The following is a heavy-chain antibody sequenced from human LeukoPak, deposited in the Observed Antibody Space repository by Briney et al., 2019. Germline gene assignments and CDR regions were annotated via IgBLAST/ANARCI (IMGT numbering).Heavy chain of an antibody. J-gene: IGHJ4*02. V-gene: IGHV1-24*01. Sequence: ASVKVSCKVSGYTLTVLSMHWVRQAPGKGHEWRGGFDPEDGETIYAQKFQGRVTMTEDTSTDTAYMELSSLRSEDTAVYYCATRTYSSGWKQFDYWGQGTLVTVSS. CDR3: ATRTYSSGWKQFDY. CDR2: FDPEDGET. CDR1: GYTLTVLS. D-gene: IGHD6-19*01.